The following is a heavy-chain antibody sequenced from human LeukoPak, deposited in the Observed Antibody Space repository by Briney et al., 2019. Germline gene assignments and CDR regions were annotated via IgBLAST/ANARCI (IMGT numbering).Heavy chain of an antibody. D-gene: IGHD2-8*02. Sequence: KSSETLSLTCTVSGDSIGTYFWNWIRQSAGEGLEWIGHVYDGGRTNYNPSLKGRVTISVDTSRNLFSLRPSSVTAADTAVYYCARDFVETGVVGFDMWGQGTMVTVSS. V-gene: IGHV4-4*07. J-gene: IGHJ3*02. CDR1: GDSIGTYF. CDR2: VYDGGRT. CDR3: ARDFVETGVVGFDM.